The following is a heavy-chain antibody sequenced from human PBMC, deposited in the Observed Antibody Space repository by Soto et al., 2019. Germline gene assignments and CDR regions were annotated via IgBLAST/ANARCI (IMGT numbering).Heavy chain of an antibody. CDR1: GYAFTTYG. V-gene: IGHV1-18*01. CDR3: ARGRYGDY. Sequence: QVHLVQSGAEVKKPGASVKVSCKGSGYAFTTYGITWVRQAPGQGLEWMGWISAHNGNTNYAQKLQGRVTVTRDTSPSTAYLEMRSLRSDDTAVYYCARGRYGDYWGQGAQVTVSS. D-gene: IGHD1-1*01. CDR2: ISAHNGNT. J-gene: IGHJ4*02.